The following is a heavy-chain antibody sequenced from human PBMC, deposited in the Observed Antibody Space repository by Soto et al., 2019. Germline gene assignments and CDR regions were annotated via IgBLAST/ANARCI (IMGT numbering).Heavy chain of an antibody. J-gene: IGHJ5*02. D-gene: IGHD1-26*01. V-gene: IGHV3-23*01. CDR3: ANWSPREIWFDT. CDR2: ISGSVGST. Sequence: GGSLRLSCGASRLTFSSYAICWVRQAPGKGLEWVSAISGSVGSTYYADSVKGRFTISRDNSKNTLYLQMNSLRAEDTAVYYCANWSPREIWFDTWGQVTLGNVSS. CDR1: RLTFSSYA.